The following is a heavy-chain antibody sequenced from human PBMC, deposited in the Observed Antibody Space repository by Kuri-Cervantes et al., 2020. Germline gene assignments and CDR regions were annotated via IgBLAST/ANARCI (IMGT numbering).Heavy chain of an antibody. CDR1: GFTFSSYA. D-gene: IGHD3-10*01. CDR2: ISGSGGST. CDR3: AKDVSEYYGSGSYYNWFADAFDI. J-gene: IGHJ3*02. Sequence: GESLKISCAASGFTFSSYAMSWVRQAPGKGLEWVSAISGSGGSTYYADSVKGRFTISRDNSKNTLYLQMNSLRAEDTAVYYCAKDVSEYYGSGSYYNWFADAFDIWGKGTTVTVSS. V-gene: IGHV3-23*01.